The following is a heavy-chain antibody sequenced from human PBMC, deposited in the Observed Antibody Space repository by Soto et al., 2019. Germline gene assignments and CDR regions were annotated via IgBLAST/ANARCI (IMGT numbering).Heavy chain of an antibody. J-gene: IGHJ4*02. Sequence: LRLSCAASGFTFTIYAMSWVRQAPWKGLEWVSAITGSGGSTYYADSVKGRFTISRDNSKNTLYLQMNSLRAEDTAVYYCAKARGAMVRGAAFYFDYWGQGTLVTVYS. CDR3: AKARGAMVRGAAFYFDY. V-gene: IGHV3-23*01. CDR1: GFTFTIYA. CDR2: ITGSGGST. D-gene: IGHD3-10*01.